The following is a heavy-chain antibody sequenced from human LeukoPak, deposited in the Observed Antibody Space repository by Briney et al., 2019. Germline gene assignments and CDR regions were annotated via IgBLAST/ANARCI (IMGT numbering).Heavy chain of an antibody. J-gene: IGHJ4*02. D-gene: IGHD3-22*01. CDR3: ARGGPNYYDSSDYYPPGARTLDY. CDR2: ISAYNGNT. V-gene: IGHV1-18*01. CDR1: GYTFTSYG. Sequence: ASVKVSCKASGYTFTSYGISWVRQAPGQGLEWMGWISAYNGNTNYAQKLQGRVTMTTDTSTSTAYMELRSLRSDDTAVYYCARGGPNYYDSSDYYPPGARTLDYWGQGTLVTVSS.